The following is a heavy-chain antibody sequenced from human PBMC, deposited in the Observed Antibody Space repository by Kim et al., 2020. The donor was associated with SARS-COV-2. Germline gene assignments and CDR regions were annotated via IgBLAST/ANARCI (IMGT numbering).Heavy chain of an antibody. D-gene: IGHD2-2*01. J-gene: IGHJ3*02. CDR2: ISGSGGST. V-gene: IGHV3-23*01. CDR3: AKDPIVVPAAIGDAFDI. CDR1: GFTFSSYA. Sequence: GGSLRLSCAASGFTFSSYAMSWVRQAPGKGLEWVSAISGSGGSTYYADSVNGRFTISRDNSKNTLYLQMNSLRAEDTAVYYCAKDPIVVPAAIGDAFDIWGQGTMVTVSS.